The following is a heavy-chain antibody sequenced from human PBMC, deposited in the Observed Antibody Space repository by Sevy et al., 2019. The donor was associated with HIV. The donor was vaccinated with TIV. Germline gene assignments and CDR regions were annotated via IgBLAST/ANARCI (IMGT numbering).Heavy chain of an antibody. D-gene: IGHD3-22*01. V-gene: IGHV3-53*01. Sequence: GGSLRLSCAASGFTVSSNYMIWVRQAPGKGLEWVSLIYSEGTKNYADSVKGRFTISRDNSKNTLYLQMNSLRAEDTAVYYCAIGSVSLVITKDAFHIRGQGTMVTVSS. J-gene: IGHJ3*02. CDR2: IYSEGTK. CDR3: AIGSVSLVITKDAFHI. CDR1: GFTVSSNY.